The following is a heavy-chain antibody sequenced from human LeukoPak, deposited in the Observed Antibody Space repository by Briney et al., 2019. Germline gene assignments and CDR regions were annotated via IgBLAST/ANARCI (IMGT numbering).Heavy chain of an antibody. D-gene: IGHD1-20*01. CDR2: IYYSGST. V-gene: IGHV4-30-4*02. CDR3: ARACNYRYNWKSYYFDY. J-gene: IGHJ4*02. Sequence: SSETLSLTCTVSGGSISSGDYYWSWIRQPPGKGLEWIGYIYYSGSTYYNPSLKSRVTISVDTSKNQFSLKLSSVTAAGTAVYYCARACNYRYNWKSYYFDYCGQGTLVTVSS. CDR1: GGSISSGDYY.